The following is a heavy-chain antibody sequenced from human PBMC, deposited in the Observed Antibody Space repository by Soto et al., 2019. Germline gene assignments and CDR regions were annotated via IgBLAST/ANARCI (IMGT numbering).Heavy chain of an antibody. V-gene: IGHV4-4*07. CDR1: GASITGTSY. D-gene: IGHD2-8*02. J-gene: IGHJ4*02. CDR3: ARGMTPPGAPAWYYFDS. Sequence: SETLSLTCTVSGASITGTSYWSLIRQPAGKGLEWIGRFSLSGTTNYNPSLRSRVTMSADVSKNQFSLRLTSVTAADTALYYCARGMTPPGAPAWYYFDSWGQGTLVTVSS. CDR2: FSLSGTT.